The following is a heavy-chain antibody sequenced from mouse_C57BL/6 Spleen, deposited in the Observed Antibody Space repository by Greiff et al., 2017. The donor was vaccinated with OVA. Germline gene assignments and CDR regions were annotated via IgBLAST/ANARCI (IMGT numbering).Heavy chain of an antibody. CDR2: IDPANGNT. Sequence: VQLQQPVAELVRPGASVKLSCTASGFNIKNTYVHWVKQRPEQGLEWIGRIDPANGNTKYAPKFQGKATLTADTSSNTAYLQLSSLTSEDTAIYYCARALLDYWGQGTTLTVSS. J-gene: IGHJ2*01. V-gene: IGHV14-3*01. CDR3: ARALLDY. CDR1: GFNIKNTY.